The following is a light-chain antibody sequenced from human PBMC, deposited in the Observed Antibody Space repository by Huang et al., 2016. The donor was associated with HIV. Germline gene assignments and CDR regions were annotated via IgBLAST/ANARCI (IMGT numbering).Light chain of an antibody. CDR2: LAT. CDR3: LQYYSVPQT. J-gene: IGKJ1*01. CDR1: QTVLYSLNKKNY. Sequence: DIVMTQSPDSLAVSPGERATINCKSSQTVLYSLNKKNYLAWFQQKPGRPPKLLIYLATTRESRVPDRFSGSGSGTDFTLTINNLQAEDVAVYFCLQYYSVPQTFGHGTKVEIK. V-gene: IGKV4-1*01.